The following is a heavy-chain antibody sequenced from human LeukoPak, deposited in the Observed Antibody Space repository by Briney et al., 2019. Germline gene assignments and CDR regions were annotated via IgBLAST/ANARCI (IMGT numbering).Heavy chain of an antibody. D-gene: IGHD4-17*01. J-gene: IGHJ6*03. CDR1: GGSISSYY. V-gene: IGHV4-4*09. CDR2: IYTSGST. CDR3: ARHGDYGDFKYYYYYYMDV. Sequence: PSETLSLTCTVSGGSISSYYWSWIRQPPGKGLEWIGYIYTSGSTNYNPSLKSRVTISVDTSKNQFSLKPSSVTAADTAVYYCARHGDYGDFKYYYYYYMDVWGKGTTVTVSS.